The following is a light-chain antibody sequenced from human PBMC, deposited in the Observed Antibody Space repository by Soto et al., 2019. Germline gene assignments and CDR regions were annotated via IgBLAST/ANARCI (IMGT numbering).Light chain of an antibody. CDR1: QDISSY. J-gene: IGKJ2*01. CDR3: QQSYGSPYT. Sequence: DIQMTQSPSSLSASVGDRVTITCRASQDISSYLNWYQQQPAKAPNLLISIASTLQSGVPSRFSGSGFGTEFTLTISSLEPEDFATYYCQQSYGSPYTFGQGTKLEIE. V-gene: IGKV1-39*01. CDR2: IAS.